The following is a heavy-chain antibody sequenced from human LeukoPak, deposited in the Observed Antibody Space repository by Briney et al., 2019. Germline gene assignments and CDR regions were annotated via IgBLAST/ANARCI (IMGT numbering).Heavy chain of an antibody. V-gene: IGHV3-21*04. CDR1: GFTFSSYS. Sequence: GGSLRLSCAASGFTFSSYSMNWVRQAPGKGLEWVSSINNVGSHIYYAGSVKGRFTISRDNSKNTLYLQMNSLRAEDTAVYYCAKTLGDDIVVVVASDYWGQGTLVTVSS. J-gene: IGHJ4*02. D-gene: IGHD2-15*01. CDR3: AKTLGDDIVVVVASDY. CDR2: INNVGSHI.